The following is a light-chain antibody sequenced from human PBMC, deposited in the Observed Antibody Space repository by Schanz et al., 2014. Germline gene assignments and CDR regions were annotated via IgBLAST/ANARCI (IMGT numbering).Light chain of an antibody. CDR1: TGTVTSGHY. CDR3: LLQYSGGTRV. CDR2: DTT. V-gene: IGLV7-46*01. J-gene: IGLJ3*02. Sequence: AVVTQEPSLTVSPGGTVTLTCGSSTGTVTSGHYPYWFQQKPGQAPKTLIYDTTFKHSWTPARFSASLLGGKAALTLSGAQRDDEADYYCLLQYSGGTRVFGGGTKLTVL.